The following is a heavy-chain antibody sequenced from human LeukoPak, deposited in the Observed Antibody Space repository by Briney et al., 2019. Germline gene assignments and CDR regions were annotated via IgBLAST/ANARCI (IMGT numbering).Heavy chain of an antibody. D-gene: IGHD6-19*01. CDR1: GGSISSYY. CDR3: ARDVIAVAASFDY. Sequence: SETLSLTCTVSGGSISSYYWSWIRQPPGKGLEWIGYIYYSGSTNYNPSLKSRVTISVDTSKNQFSLKLSSVTAADTAVYYCARDVIAVAASFDYWGQGTLVTVSS. J-gene: IGHJ4*02. V-gene: IGHV4-59*12. CDR2: IYYSGST.